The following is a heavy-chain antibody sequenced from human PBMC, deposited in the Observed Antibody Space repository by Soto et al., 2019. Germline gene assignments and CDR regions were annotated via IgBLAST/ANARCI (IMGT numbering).Heavy chain of an antibody. Sequence: PSETLSLTCAVYGGSFSGYYWSWIRQPPGKGLEWIGEINHSGSTNYNPSLKSRVTISVDTSKNQFSLKLSSVTAADTAVYYCARGSDFWSGYLGLRAFDIWGQGTMVTVSS. CDR3: ARGSDFWSGYLGLRAFDI. J-gene: IGHJ3*02. D-gene: IGHD3-3*01. CDR2: INHSGST. V-gene: IGHV4-34*01. CDR1: GGSFSGYY.